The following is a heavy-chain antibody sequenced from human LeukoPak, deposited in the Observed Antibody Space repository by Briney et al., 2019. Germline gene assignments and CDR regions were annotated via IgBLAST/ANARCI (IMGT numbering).Heavy chain of an antibody. V-gene: IGHV4-59*01. J-gene: IGHJ3*02. Sequence: SETLSLTCTVSGGSISSYYWSWIRQPPWKGLEWIGHIYYSGSTNYNPSLKSRVTISVDTSKNQFSLKLSSVTAADTAVYYCAKAISSSWYRSPTDDAFDIWGQGTMVTVSS. CDR2: IYYSGST. CDR1: GGSISSYY. D-gene: IGHD6-13*01. CDR3: AKAISSSWYRSPTDDAFDI.